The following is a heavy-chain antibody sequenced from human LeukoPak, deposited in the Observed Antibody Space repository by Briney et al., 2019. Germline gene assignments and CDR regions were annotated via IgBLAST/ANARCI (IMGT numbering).Heavy chain of an antibody. CDR2: IYYSGST. D-gene: IGHD2-15*01. V-gene: IGHV4-59*12. CDR1: GGSISSYY. J-gene: IGHJ5*02. Sequence: SETLSLTCTVSGGSISSYYWSWIRQPPGKGLEWIGYIYYSGSTYYNPSLKTRVTISVDTSKNHFSLRLSSVTAADTAVYHCARGSYCSGGSCSSNWFDPWGQGTLVSVSS. CDR3: ARGSYCSGGSCSSNWFDP.